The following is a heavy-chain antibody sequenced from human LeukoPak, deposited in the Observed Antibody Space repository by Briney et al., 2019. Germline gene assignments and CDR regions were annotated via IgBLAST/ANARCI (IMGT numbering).Heavy chain of an antibody. CDR3: ARAYYDSSGYPAFYFDY. D-gene: IGHD3-22*01. V-gene: IGHV3-7*01. Sequence: PGGSLTLSCAASGLTFSSYWMSWVRQAAGKGLVWVANIKQDGSEKYYVDSVKGRFTISRDNAKNALYMQMNSLRAKDTAVYYCARAYYDSSGYPAFYFDYWGQGTLVTVSS. CDR1: GLTFSSYW. CDR2: IKQDGSEK. J-gene: IGHJ4*02.